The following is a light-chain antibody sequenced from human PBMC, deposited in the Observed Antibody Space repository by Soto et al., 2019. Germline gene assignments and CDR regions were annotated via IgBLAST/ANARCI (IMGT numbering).Light chain of an antibody. CDR1: SGAVTSHYY. CDR2: SAT. J-gene: IGLJ1*01. V-gene: IGLV7-43*01. CDR3: LLYYGGYV. Sequence: QAVVTQEPSLTVSPGGTVTLTCASSSGAVTSHYYANWFQQKPGQAPRALTYSATKKHSWTPARFSGSLLGGKAALTLSGVQPEDEAEYYCLLYYGGYVFGPGTKLTVL.